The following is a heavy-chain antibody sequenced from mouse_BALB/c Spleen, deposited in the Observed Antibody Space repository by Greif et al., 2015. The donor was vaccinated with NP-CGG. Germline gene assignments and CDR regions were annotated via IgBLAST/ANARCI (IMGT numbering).Heavy chain of an antibody. Sequence: QLQQPGPELVKPGASVKISCKASGYTFTDYYINWVKQKPGQGLEWIGWIYPGSGNTKYNEKFKGKATLTVDTSSSKDYMQRSSLTSEDTAVYFCSRRTGTEAMDYWGQGTSVTVSS. J-gene: IGHJ4*01. D-gene: IGHD4-1*01. V-gene: IGHV1-84*02. CDR2: IYPGSGNT. CDR3: SRRTGTEAMDY. CDR1: GYTFTDYY.